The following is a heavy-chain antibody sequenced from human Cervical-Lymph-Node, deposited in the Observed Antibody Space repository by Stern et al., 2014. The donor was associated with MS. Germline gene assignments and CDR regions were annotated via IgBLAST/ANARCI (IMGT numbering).Heavy chain of an antibody. CDR3: ARGFYDSWSGYYYRKLFDS. J-gene: IGHJ4*02. CDR1: GYRFSAYD. D-gene: IGHD3-3*01. CDR2: VSPHNVHT. Sequence: QMQLVQSGAEVKKPGASVKVSCKASGYRFSAYDINWVRQAPGQGLELVGLVSPHNVHTNAAQAFWGRVSRTADTSSSTAYMELRRLRSDDTAVYYCARGFYDSWSGYYYRKLFDSWGQGTLVTVSS. V-gene: IGHV1-18*01.